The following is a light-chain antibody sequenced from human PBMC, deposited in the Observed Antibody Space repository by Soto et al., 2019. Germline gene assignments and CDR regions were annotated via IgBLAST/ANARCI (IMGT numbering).Light chain of an antibody. CDR1: QVIGIY. CDR3: QQLVSYPQ. V-gene: IGKV1-9*01. J-gene: IGKJ4*02. CDR2: AAS. Sequence: DIQLTQSPSFLSASIGDRVTITCRASQVIGIYLAWYQQKPGKAPNLLISAASTLQSGVPSRFSGSGSGTEFTLTISSLQPEDFATYYCQQLVSYPQLGGGTKVEIK.